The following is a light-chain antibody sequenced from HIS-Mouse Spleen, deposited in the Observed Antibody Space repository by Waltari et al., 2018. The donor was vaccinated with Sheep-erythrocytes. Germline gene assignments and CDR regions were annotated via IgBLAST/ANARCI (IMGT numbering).Light chain of an antibody. J-gene: IGLJ1*01. CDR3: CSYAGSYNHV. CDR1: SSDSGCYNY. Sequence: QSALTPPRSVSGSPGQSVTISFTGSSSDSGCYNYVPWYQQHPGKAPKLMIYDVSKRPSGVPDRFSGSKSGNTASLTISGLQAEDEADYYCCSYAGSYNHVFATGTKVTVL. CDR2: DVS. V-gene: IGLV2-11*01.